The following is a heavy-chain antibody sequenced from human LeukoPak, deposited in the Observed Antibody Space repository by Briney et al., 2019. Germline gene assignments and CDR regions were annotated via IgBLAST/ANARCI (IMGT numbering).Heavy chain of an antibody. D-gene: IGHD4-17*01. Sequence: GGSLRLSCAASGFTFSSYSVNWVRQAPGKGLEWVSSISSSSSTIYYADSVKGRFTISRDNAKNSLYLQMNSLRAEDTAVYYCAKESDYADYYYYGMDVWGQGTTVTVSS. CDR3: AKESDYADYYYYGMDV. CDR1: GFTFSSYS. J-gene: IGHJ6*02. V-gene: IGHV3-48*01. CDR2: ISSSSSTI.